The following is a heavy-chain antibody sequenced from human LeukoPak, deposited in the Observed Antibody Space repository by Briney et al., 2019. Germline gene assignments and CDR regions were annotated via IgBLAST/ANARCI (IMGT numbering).Heavy chain of an antibody. J-gene: IGHJ3*02. CDR3: ARGYYYDSSGLDAFDI. Sequence: PGGSLRLSCAASGFTVSSNYMSWVRQAPGKGLGWVSVIYRGGSTYYADSVKGRFTISRDNSKNTLYLQMNSLRAEDTAVYYCARGYYYDSSGLDAFDIWGQGTMVTVSS. D-gene: IGHD3-22*01. CDR1: GFTVSSNY. CDR2: IYRGGST. V-gene: IGHV3-66*02.